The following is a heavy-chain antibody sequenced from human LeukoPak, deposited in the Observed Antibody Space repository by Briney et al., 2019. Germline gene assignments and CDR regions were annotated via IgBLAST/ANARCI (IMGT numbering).Heavy chain of an antibody. CDR2: IWYDGTNE. Sequence: GGSLRLSCAASGFTFRTYGMHWVRQAQGEGLEWVALIWYDGTNENYADSVKGRFTISRDNSRNTLYLQMNSLRGEDTAVYYCARGGLTIAEATTSWYLDFWGQGTLVTVSS. CDR1: GFTFRTYG. CDR3: ARGGLTIAEATTSWYLDF. D-gene: IGHD1-26*01. J-gene: IGHJ4*02. V-gene: IGHV3-33*01.